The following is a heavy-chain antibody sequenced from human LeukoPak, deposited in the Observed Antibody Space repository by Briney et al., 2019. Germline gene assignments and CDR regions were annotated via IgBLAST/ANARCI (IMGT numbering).Heavy chain of an antibody. J-gene: IGHJ6*02. Sequence: QPGRSLRLSCAASGFTVSSNYMSWVRQAPGKGLEWVSVIYSGGSTYYADSVKGRFTISRDNSKNTLYLQMNSLRAEDTAVYYCAREGPTYYYDSSGYYYYYGMDVWGQGTTVTVSS. CDR3: AREGPTYYYDSSGYYYYYGMDV. D-gene: IGHD3-22*01. CDR2: IYSGGST. V-gene: IGHV3-66*01. CDR1: GFTVSSNY.